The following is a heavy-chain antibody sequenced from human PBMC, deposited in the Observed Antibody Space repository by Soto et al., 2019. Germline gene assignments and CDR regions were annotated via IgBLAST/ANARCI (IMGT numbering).Heavy chain of an antibody. J-gene: IGHJ4*02. CDR1: GFTFSSYA. CDR3: ARAASGSGYQDY. Sequence: GSLRLSCAASGFTFSSYAMSWVRQAPGKGLEWVSAISSSGSSTYYADSVKGRFTISRDNSKNTLYLQMNSLRAEDTAVYYCARAASGSGYQDYWGQGTLVTVSS. D-gene: IGHD5-12*01. CDR2: ISSSGSST. V-gene: IGHV3-23*01.